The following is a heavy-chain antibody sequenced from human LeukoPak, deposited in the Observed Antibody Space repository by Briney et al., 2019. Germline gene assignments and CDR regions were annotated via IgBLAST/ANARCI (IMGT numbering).Heavy chain of an antibody. D-gene: IGHD6-13*01. CDR2: INPNSGGT. CDR1: GYTFTSYG. Sequence: ASVKVSCKASGYTFTSYGISWVRQAPGQGLEWMGWINPNSGGTNYAQKFQGWVTMTRDTSISTAYMELSRLRSDDTAVYYCARDEGSSWYNYWGQGTLVTVSS. CDR3: ARDEGSSWYNY. J-gene: IGHJ4*02. V-gene: IGHV1-2*04.